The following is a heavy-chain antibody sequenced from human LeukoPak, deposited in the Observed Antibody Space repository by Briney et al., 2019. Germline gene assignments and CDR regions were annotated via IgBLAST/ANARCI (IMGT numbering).Heavy chain of an antibody. J-gene: IGHJ4*02. Sequence: PGGSLRLSCAASGFTFNNYAMSWVRQAPGKGLEWVSTISGSGDSTYYADSVKGRFTISRDNSKNTLYLQMSSLRAEDTAIYYCAKANYYDSSGYDYWGQGTLVTVSS. CDR2: ISGSGDST. V-gene: IGHV3-23*01. CDR3: AKANYYDSSGYDY. CDR1: GFTFNNYA. D-gene: IGHD3-22*01.